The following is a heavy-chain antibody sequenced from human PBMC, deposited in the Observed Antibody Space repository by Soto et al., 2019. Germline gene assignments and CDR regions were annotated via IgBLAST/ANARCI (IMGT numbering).Heavy chain of an antibody. CDR1: GFTFSSYG. V-gene: IGHV3-33*01. CDR3: ARGGVGATESDAFYI. J-gene: IGHJ3*02. D-gene: IGHD1-26*01. Sequence: GGSLRLSCAASGFTFSSYGMHWVRQAPGKGLEWVAVIWYDGSNKYYADSVKGRFTISRDNSKNTLYLQMNSLRAEDTAVYYCARGGVGATESDAFYIWGQGTMVTVSS. CDR2: IWYDGSNK.